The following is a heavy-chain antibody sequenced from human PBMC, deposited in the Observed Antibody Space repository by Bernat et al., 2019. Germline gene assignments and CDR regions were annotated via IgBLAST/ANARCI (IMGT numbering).Heavy chain of an antibody. D-gene: IGHD3-10*01. CDR1: GFSFSSNA. J-gene: IGHJ4*02. CDR3: AKIKGRDAGREFWFFEY. V-gene: IGHV3-23*01. Sequence: EVQLLESGGGLVQPGGSLRLSCEASGFSFSSNAMSWVRQAPGKGLEWVSLISDDGGTTHYADSVKGRFTISRDNSENTLPLQMNSLRAEDTAVYYCAKIKGRDAGREFWFFEYWGQGVLVTVSS. CDR2: ISDDGGTT.